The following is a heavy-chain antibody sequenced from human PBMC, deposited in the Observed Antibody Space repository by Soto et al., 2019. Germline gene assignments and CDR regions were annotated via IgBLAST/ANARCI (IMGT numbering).Heavy chain of an antibody. CDR3: GRSHGSSWSSNRYAFGI. Sequence: QMQLQESGPGLVKPSETLSLTCTVAGGSISSSPYSWGWIRQPPGKGLEWIGSISYGGTTFSNPSLQIRGAIPAYPSKNHFSLKLTSVAAANTAVVYCGRSHGSSWSSNRYAFGIWGQGTMVTVSS. V-gene: IGHV4-39*02. J-gene: IGHJ3*02. D-gene: IGHD6-13*01. CDR2: ISYGGTT. CDR1: GGSISSSPYS.